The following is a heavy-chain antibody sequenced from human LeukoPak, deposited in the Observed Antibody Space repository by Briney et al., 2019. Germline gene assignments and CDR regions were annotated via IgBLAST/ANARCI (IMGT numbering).Heavy chain of an antibody. CDR2: ISSSSSYT. V-gene: IGHV3-11*06. Sequence: GGSLRLSCAASGFTFSDYYMSWIRRAPGKGLEWVSYISSSSSYTNYADSVKGRFTISRDNAKNSLYLQMNSLRAEDTAVYYCARDQSTNTYYDFWSGYYTQGWFDPWGQGTLVTVSS. D-gene: IGHD3-3*01. CDR3: ARDQSTNTYYDFWSGYYTQGWFDP. CDR1: GFTFSDYY. J-gene: IGHJ5*02.